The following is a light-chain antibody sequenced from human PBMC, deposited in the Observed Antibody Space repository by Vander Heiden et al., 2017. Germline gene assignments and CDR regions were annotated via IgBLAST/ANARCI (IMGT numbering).Light chain of an antibody. J-gene: IGLJ2*01. V-gene: IGLV3-19*01. CDR1: SLRSSY. CDR2: VKN. Sequence: SSELTQDPAVSVALGQTVRIACQGDSLRSSYASWYQQKPGHAAPLVIYVKNNRPAGLPDCVSCSSSGNTAASTITGAQAEDEADDYCNSRDTSGNHSVVFGGGTKLTVL. CDR3: NSRDTSGNHSVV.